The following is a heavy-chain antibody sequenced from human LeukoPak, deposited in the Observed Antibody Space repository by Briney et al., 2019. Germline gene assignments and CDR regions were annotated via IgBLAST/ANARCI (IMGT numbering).Heavy chain of an antibody. J-gene: IGHJ4*02. D-gene: IGHD5-18*01. V-gene: IGHV3-23*01. CDR3: AKVGYTYGPQPFDY. Sequence: PGGSLRLSCATSGFTFSNYAMSWVRQAPGEGVDWVSGISGGADSAHYEDSVKGRFTISRDNSRNTLYLQMNRRRAEDTAVYYCAKVGYTYGPQPFDYWGQGTLVTVSS. CDR2: ISGGADSA. CDR1: GFTFSNYA.